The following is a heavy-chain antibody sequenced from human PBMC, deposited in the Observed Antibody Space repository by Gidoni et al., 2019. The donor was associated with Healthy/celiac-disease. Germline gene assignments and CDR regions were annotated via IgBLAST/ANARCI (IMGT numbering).Heavy chain of an antibody. D-gene: IGHD3-22*01. J-gene: IGHJ6*02. CDR1: GGTFSSYT. V-gene: IGHV1-69*02. Sequence: QVQLVQSGAEVKKPGSSVKVSCKASGGTFSSYTISWVRQAPGQGLEWMGRIIPILGIANYAQKFQGRVTITADKSTSTAYMELSSLRSEDTAVYYCASRGSSGYTYYYYGMDVWGQGTTVTVSS. CDR3: ASRGSSGYTYYYYGMDV. CDR2: IIPILGIA.